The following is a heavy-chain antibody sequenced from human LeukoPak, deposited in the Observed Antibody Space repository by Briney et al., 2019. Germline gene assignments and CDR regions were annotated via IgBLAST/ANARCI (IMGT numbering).Heavy chain of an antibody. J-gene: IGHJ4*02. D-gene: IGHD2-2*01. CDR1: GFTFSSAW. Sequence: GGSLRLSCAASGFTFSSAWMSWVRQAPGKGLEWVGRIKSKTDGGTTDYAAPVKGRSTISRDDSKNTLYLQMNSLKTEDTAVYYCATTDIVVVPFFDYWGQGTLVTVSS. V-gene: IGHV3-15*01. CDR3: ATTDIVVVPFFDY. CDR2: IKSKTDGGTT.